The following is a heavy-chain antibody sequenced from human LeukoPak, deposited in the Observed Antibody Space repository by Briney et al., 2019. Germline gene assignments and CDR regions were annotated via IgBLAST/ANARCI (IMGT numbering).Heavy chain of an antibody. J-gene: IGHJ3*01. V-gene: IGHV3-7*01. D-gene: IGHD5-18*01. CDR2: IKQDGSEK. CDR3: ASYVDTVRYDAFDV. CDR1: GFTFSSYW. Sequence: GGSLRLSCAASGFTFSSYWMSWVRQAPGKGLEWVANIKQDGSEKYYVDSVRGRFTISRDNAKNSLYLQMSSLRAEDTAVYYCASYVDTVRYDAFDVWGQGTMVTVSS.